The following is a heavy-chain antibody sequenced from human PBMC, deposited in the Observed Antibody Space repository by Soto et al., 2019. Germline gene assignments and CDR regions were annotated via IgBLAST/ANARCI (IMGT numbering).Heavy chain of an antibody. CDR2: IHHSGRT. D-gene: IGHD2-2*01. CDR3: ARGECSSNYCFTRWALDI. J-gene: IGHJ3*02. V-gene: IGHV4-34*01. Sequence: RSLTCAVYGGSFSGYYWTWIRQTPGKGLEWIGEIHHSGRTNYNPSLKSRVSISADTSKTQFSLNLTSVTAADTAVYYCARGECSSNYCFTRWALDIWGQGTVVTVPS. CDR1: GGSFSGYY.